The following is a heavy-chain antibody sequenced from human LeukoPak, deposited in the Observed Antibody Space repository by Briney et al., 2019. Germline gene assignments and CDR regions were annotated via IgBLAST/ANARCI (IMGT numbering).Heavy chain of an antibody. V-gene: IGHV4-59*01. CDR3: ARVRRVSSSYSTNYYYMDV. CDR1: GDSIPSYY. J-gene: IGHJ6*03. CDR2: ILYTGSA. Sequence: SETLSLTCNVSGDSIPSYYWSWIRRPPGKQLEWIGFILYTGSAKYNPSLESRISISVDTSKSQFSLTVTSVTAADTAVYYCARVRRVSSSYSTNYYYMDVWGKGTTVTVSS. D-gene: IGHD6-6*01.